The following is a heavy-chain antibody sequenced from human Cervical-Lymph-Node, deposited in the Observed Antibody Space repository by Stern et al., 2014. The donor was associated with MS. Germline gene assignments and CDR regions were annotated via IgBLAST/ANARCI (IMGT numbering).Heavy chain of an antibody. J-gene: IGHJ5*02. CDR3: ARGAGWFDP. D-gene: IGHD1-14*01. Sequence: QVQLQESGPGLVQPSETLSLTCTVSGGSISSYYWSWIRQPPGKGLEWIGYIYYSGSTNYNPSLKSRVTISVDTSKNQFSLKLSSVTAADTAVYYCARGAGWFDPWGQGTLVTVSS. CDR1: GGSISSYY. CDR2: IYYSGST. V-gene: IGHV4-59*01.